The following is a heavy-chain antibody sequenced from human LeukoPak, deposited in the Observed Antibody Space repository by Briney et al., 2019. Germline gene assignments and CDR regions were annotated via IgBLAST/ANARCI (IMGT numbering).Heavy chain of an antibody. J-gene: IGHJ4*02. Sequence: PSQTLSLTCTVSGGSISSGDYYWSWIRQPPGKGLEWIGYIYYSGSTYYNPSLKSRVTISVDTSKNQFSLKLSSVTAADTAVYYCVRDPLHYDILTGFSSRGVDYWGQGTLVTVSS. V-gene: IGHV4-30-4*01. CDR2: IYYSGST. D-gene: IGHD3-9*01. CDR1: GGSISSGDYY. CDR3: VRDPLHYDILTGFSSRGVDY.